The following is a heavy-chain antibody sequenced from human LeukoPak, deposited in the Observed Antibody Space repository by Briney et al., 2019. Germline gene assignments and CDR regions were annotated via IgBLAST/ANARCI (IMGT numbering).Heavy chain of an antibody. CDR3: ARELGYCSSTSCYGFDY. CDR2: INPSGGST. D-gene: IGHD2-2*01. V-gene: IGHV1-46*01. Sequence: MHXVRQAPGQGLEWMGIINPSGGSTSYAQKFQGRVTMTRDTSTSTVYMELSSLRSEDTAVYYCARELGYCSSTSCYGFDYWGQGTLVTVSS. J-gene: IGHJ4*02.